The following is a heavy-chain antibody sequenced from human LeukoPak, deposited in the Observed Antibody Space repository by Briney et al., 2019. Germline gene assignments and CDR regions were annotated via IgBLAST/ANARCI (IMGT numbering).Heavy chain of an antibody. CDR1: GFSFERHW. Sequence: PGGSLRLSCAASGFSFERHWMSWVRQAPGKGLEWVSSISRGSGHIYYADSVKGRFTISRDNARNSLYLQMNSLRAEDTAIYYCARVDAALDYWGQGTLVTVSS. D-gene: IGHD6-6*01. CDR2: ISRGSGHI. J-gene: IGHJ4*02. CDR3: ARVDAALDY. V-gene: IGHV3-21*01.